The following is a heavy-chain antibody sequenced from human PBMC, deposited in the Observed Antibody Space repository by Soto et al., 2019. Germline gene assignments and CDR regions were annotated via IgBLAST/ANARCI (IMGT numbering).Heavy chain of an antibody. CDR1: GGTFSSYA. J-gene: IGHJ6*02. D-gene: IGHD6-13*01. Sequence: QVQLVQSGAEAKKPGSSVKVSCKTSGGTFSSYAISWVRQAPGQGLEWMGGIVPLFRTTNYAQKLQGRVSITADTYTYTVYMELSGLRSGDTAVYYCARGGYSSTWSNLLDRSGLDVWGQGTTVTVSS. CDR3: ARGGYSSTWSNLLDRSGLDV. V-gene: IGHV1-69*06. CDR2: IVPLFRTT.